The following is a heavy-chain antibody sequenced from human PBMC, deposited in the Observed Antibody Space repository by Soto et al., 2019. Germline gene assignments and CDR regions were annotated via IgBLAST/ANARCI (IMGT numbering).Heavy chain of an antibody. CDR3: ARGAGGYYYMDV. D-gene: IGHD3-10*01. Sequence: EVQLVESGGGLVQPGGSLRLSCAASGFTFSSYWMHWVRQAPGKGLVWVSRIDSDGSRTSYADSVKGRFTISRDNAKNTLYLQMDSLSHEETAVYCCARGAGGYYYMDVWGKGTTVTVSS. CDR2: IDSDGSRT. V-gene: IGHV3-74*01. CDR1: GFTFSSYW. J-gene: IGHJ6*03.